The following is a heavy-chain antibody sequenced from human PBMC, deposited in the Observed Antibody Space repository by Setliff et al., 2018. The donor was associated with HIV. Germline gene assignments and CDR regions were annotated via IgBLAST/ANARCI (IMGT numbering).Heavy chain of an antibody. CDR3: ARQKTVTTYFDC. V-gene: IGHV4-59*08. Sequence: SETLSLTCTVSGGSISNYYWSWIRQPPGKGLEWIGYIYTSGSTDYNPSLKSRVTISVDTSKNQFSLKLSSVTAADTAVYYCARQKTVTTYFDCWGQGTLVTVSS. CDR1: GGSISNYY. J-gene: IGHJ4*02. CDR2: IYTSGST. D-gene: IGHD4-17*01.